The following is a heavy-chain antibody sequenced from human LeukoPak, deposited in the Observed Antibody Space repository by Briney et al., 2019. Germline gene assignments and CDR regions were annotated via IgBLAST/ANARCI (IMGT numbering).Heavy chain of an antibody. D-gene: IGHD4-17*01. Sequence: TSETLSLTCTVSGGSISSRTSDWGWIRQPAGKGLEWIGTIYYSGSTYYHPSLKSRVTISVDTSNNQFSLKLNSVTAADTAVYFCARRGPMPTVTTSENHNWFDPWGQGTLVTVSS. CDR1: GGSISSRTSD. V-gene: IGHV4-39*01. CDR3: ARRGPMPTVTTSENHNWFDP. J-gene: IGHJ5*02. CDR2: IYYSGST.